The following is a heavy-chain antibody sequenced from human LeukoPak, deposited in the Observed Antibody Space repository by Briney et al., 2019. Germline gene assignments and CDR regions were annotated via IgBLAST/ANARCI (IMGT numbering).Heavy chain of an antibody. CDR3: AKNAGIQWLLWMDV. D-gene: IGHD5-12*01. V-gene: IGHV3-30*18. J-gene: IGHJ6*04. Sequence: PGGSLRLSCAASGFTLSSYGMHWVRQAPGKGLEWVAVISYDGSNKYYADSVKGRFTISRDNSKNTLYLQMNSLRAEDTAVYYCAKNAGIQWLLWMDVWGKGTTVTVSS. CDR2: ISYDGSNK. CDR1: GFTLSSYG.